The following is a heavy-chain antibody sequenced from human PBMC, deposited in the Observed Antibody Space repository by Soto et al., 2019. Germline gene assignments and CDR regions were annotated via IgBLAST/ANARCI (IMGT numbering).Heavy chain of an antibody. V-gene: IGHV3-48*01. CDR3: ARDLSWGSNWYYYMDV. CDR2: ISSSSSVI. CDR1: GFILSDCA. Sequence: EVQLVESGGGLVQPGGSLRLSCATSGFILSDCAMNWVRQARGKGLEWVSYISSSSSVIDYADSVKGRFTVSRDNARNSLYLQMNSLRAEHTAVYYCARDLSWGSNWYYYMDVWGKGTTVTVSS. J-gene: IGHJ6*03. D-gene: IGHD7-27*01.